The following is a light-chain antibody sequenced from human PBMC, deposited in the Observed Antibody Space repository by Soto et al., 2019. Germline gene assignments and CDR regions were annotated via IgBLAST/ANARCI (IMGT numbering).Light chain of an antibody. V-gene: IGLV1-40*01. CDR1: SSNIGAGHD. CDR2: ANT. Sequence: QSVLTQPPSVSGAPGQRVTISCTGSSSNIGAGHDVHWYQHIPEPAPKLLVSANTNRPSGVPDRFSGSNSGTSASLSSTGLQAEDEADYYCQSFDSSLDGWVFGGGTQLTVL. CDR3: QSFDSSLDGWV. J-gene: IGLJ3*02.